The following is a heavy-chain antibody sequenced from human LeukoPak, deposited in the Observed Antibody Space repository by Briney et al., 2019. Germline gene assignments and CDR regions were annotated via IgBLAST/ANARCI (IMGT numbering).Heavy chain of an antibody. CDR2: FNPNSGGT. Sequence: GASVKVSCKASGYTFTGYYMHWVRQAPGQGLEWMGWFNPNSGGTNYAQKFQGRVTMTRDTSISTAYMELSRLRSDDTAVYYCARDRSPAMGPQYYFDYWGQGTLVTVSS. CDR1: GYTFTGYY. V-gene: IGHV1-2*02. D-gene: IGHD5-18*01. J-gene: IGHJ4*02. CDR3: ARDRSPAMGPQYYFDY.